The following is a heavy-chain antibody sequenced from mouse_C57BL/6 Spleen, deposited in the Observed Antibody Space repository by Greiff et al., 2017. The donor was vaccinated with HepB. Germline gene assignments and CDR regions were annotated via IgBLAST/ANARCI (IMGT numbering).Heavy chain of an antibody. J-gene: IGHJ4*01. D-gene: IGHD1-1*01. CDR1: GYTFTDYY. CDR2: LNPNNGGT. CDR3: AIHYYGSSYDAMDY. Sequence: VQLQQSGPELVKPGASVKISCKASGYTFTDYYMNWVKQSHGKSLEWIGDLNPNNGGTSYNQKFKGKATLTVDKSSSTAYMELRSLTSEDSAVYYCAIHYYGSSYDAMDYWGQGTSVTVSS. V-gene: IGHV1-26*01.